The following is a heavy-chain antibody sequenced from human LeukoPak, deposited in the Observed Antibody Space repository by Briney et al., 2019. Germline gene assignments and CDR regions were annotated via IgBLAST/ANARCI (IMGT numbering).Heavy chain of an antibody. CDR1: GFTFSSYA. CDR3: AKEGDSSGYSHYFDY. V-gene: IGHV3-23*01. D-gene: IGHD3-22*01. CDR2: ISGSGGST. J-gene: IGHJ4*02. Sequence: GGSLRLSCAASGFTFSSYAMSWVRQAPGKGLEWVSAISGSGGSTYYADSVKGRFTISRDNSNNTLYLQMNSLRAEDTAVYYCAKEGDSSGYSHYFDYWGQGTLVTVSS.